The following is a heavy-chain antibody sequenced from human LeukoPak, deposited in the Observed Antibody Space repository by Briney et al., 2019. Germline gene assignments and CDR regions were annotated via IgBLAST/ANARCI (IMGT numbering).Heavy chain of an antibody. Sequence: GASVTVSFTSSGYTFTIYGISWVRQAPGQGLEWMGWISAFNGNTNYSQKLQGSVTTTTDTSTSTAYMELRSLRSDDTAVYYCARAQSLTGYYLGPWGQGTLVTVS. CDR1: GYTFTIYG. J-gene: IGHJ5*02. CDR3: ARAQSLTGYYLGP. CDR2: ISAFNGNT. D-gene: IGHD3-9*01. V-gene: IGHV1-18*01.